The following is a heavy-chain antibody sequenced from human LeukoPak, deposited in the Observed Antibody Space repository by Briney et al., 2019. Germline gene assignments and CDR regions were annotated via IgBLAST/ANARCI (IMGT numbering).Heavy chain of an antibody. D-gene: IGHD6-19*01. Sequence: ASVKVSCKASGYTFTIYGISWVRPAPGQGLEWMGWISAYNGNTNYAQKLQGRVTMTADTSTSTAYMELRSLRSDDTAVYYCARSRGSGDDAFDIWGQGTMVTVSS. CDR3: ARSRGSGDDAFDI. CDR2: ISAYNGNT. CDR1: GYTFTIYG. V-gene: IGHV1-18*04. J-gene: IGHJ3*02.